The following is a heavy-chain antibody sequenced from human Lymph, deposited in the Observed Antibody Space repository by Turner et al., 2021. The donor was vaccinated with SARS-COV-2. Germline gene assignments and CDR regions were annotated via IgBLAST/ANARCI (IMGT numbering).Heavy chain of an antibody. CDR2: IYSGGST. Sequence: EVQLVETGGGLIQPWGSLRLSCAAAGFNVSSNYMSWVRQDPGKGLEWFSVIYSGGSTFYADSVRGRFTISRDNSKNTLYLQMNSLRAEDTAVYYCARDNPHDAFDIWGQGTMVTVSS. CDR1: GFNVSSNY. V-gene: IGHV3-53*02. CDR3: ARDNPHDAFDI. J-gene: IGHJ3*02.